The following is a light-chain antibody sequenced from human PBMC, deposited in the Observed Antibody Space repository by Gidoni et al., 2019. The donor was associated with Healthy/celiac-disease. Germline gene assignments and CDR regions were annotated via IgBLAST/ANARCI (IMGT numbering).Light chain of an antibody. V-gene: IGKV1-8*01. CDR3: QQYYSYPRIT. Sequence: IRMTPSPSSFSASTGDRVTITCRASQGISSYLAWYQQKPGKAPKLLIYAASTLQSGVPSRFSGSGSGTDFTLTISCLQSEDFATYYCQQYYSYPRITFGQGTRLEIK. CDR2: AAS. J-gene: IGKJ5*01. CDR1: QGISSY.